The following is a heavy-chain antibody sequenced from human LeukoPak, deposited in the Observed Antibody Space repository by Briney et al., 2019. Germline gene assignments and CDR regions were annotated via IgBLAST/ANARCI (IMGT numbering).Heavy chain of an antibody. D-gene: IGHD3-3*01. J-gene: IGHJ6*03. CDR3: ARDTMERALGGDFGVVITHYYMDV. Sequence: SETLSLTCTVSGGSISSYYWSWIRQPPGKGLEWNGYIYYSGSTNYNPSLKSRVTISVDTSKNQFSLKLSSVTAADTAVYYCARDTMERALGGDFGVVITHYYMDVWGKGTTVTVSS. CDR2: IYYSGST. CDR1: GGSISSYY. V-gene: IGHV4-59*01.